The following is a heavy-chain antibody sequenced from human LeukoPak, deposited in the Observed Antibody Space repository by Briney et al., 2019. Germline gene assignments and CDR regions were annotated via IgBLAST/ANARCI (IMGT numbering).Heavy chain of an antibody. D-gene: IGHD5-18*01. V-gene: IGHV1-2*02. CDR2: INPNSGGT. Sequence: ASVKVSCKASGYTFTGYYIHWVRQAPGQGLEWMGWINPNSGGTVYAQKFQGRVTMTRDTSISTAYMELSRLRSGDTAVYYCARGGIQLWLFFFDYWGQGTLVTVSS. CDR1: GYTFTGYY. J-gene: IGHJ4*02. CDR3: ARGGIQLWLFFFDY.